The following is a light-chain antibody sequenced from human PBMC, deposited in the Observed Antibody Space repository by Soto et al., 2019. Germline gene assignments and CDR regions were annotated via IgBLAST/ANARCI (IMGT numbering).Light chain of an antibody. V-gene: IGLV2-8*01. CDR1: SSDVGGYNY. Sequence: QSVLTQPPSASGSPGQSVTISCTGTSSDVGGYNYVSWYQQHPGKAPKLMIYEVTKRPSGVPDRFSGSKSGNTASLTVSGLQAEDEAAYYCSSYAGSNIFYVFGTGTKLTVL. J-gene: IGLJ1*01. CDR2: EVT. CDR3: SSYAGSNIFYV.